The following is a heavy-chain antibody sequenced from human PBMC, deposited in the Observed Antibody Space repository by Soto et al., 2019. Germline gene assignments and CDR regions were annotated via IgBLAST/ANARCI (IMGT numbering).Heavy chain of an antibody. Sequence: SETLSLTCTVSGGSISSSSYYWGWIRQPPGKGLEWIGSIYYSGSTYYNQSLKSRVTISVDTSKNQFSLKLSSVTAADTAVYYCARVVVAATNWFDPWGQGTLVTVS. CDR1: GGSISSSSYY. CDR2: IYYSGST. CDR3: ARVVVAATNWFDP. J-gene: IGHJ5*02. V-gene: IGHV4-39*01. D-gene: IGHD2-15*01.